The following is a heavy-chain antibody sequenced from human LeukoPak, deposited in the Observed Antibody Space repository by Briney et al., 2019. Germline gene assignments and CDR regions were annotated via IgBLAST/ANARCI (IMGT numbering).Heavy chain of an antibody. V-gene: IGHV4-34*01. Sequence: SETLSLTCAVYGGSFSGYYWCWIRQPPGKGLEWIGEINHSGSTNYNPSLKSRVTISVDTSKNQFSLKLSSVTAADTAVYYCASTFGVVVPAASRNWFDPWGQGTLVTVSS. D-gene: IGHD2-2*01. CDR3: ASTFGVVVPAASRNWFDP. CDR2: INHSGST. CDR1: GGSFSGYY. J-gene: IGHJ5*02.